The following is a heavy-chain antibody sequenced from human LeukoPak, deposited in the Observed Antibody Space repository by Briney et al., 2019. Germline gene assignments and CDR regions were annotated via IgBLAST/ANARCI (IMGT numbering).Heavy chain of an antibody. CDR1: GGTFSSYT. V-gene: IGHV1-69*02. CDR3: ATTVWFGELAFDY. J-gene: IGHJ4*02. Sequence: ASVKVSCKASGGTFSSYTISWVRQAPGQGLEWMGRIIPILGIANYAQKFQGRVTITADKSTSTAYMELSSLRSEDTAVYYCATTVWFGELAFDYWGQGTLVTVSS. CDR2: IIPILGIA. D-gene: IGHD3-10*01.